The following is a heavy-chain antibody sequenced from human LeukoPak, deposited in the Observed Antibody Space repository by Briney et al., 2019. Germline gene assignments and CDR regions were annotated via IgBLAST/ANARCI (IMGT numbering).Heavy chain of an antibody. CDR2: ISAYNGNT. CDR1: GYTFTSYG. J-gene: IGHJ6*02. V-gene: IGHV1-18*01. CDR3: ARDADILTGYRSYYYYGMDV. Sequence: ASVKVSCKASGYTFTSYGISWVRQAPGQGLEWMGWISAYNGNTNYAQKLQGRVTMTTDTSTSTAYMEPRSLRSDDTAVYYCARDADILTGYRSYYYYGMDVWGQGTTVTVSS. D-gene: IGHD3-9*01.